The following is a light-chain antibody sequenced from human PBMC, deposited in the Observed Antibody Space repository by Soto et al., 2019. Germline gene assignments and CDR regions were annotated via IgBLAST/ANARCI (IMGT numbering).Light chain of an antibody. CDR1: QTVNTY. CDR3: QQSDSLPRT. J-gene: IGKJ1*01. Sequence: DIQITQCPSSLSASIVYRVTITCRASQTVNTYLHWYQQKPGKAPKLLIYGASTLQSGVPSRFSGSGSGTDFTLTISSLQPEDFATYYCQQSDSLPRTFGQGTKVDTK. V-gene: IGKV1-39*01. CDR2: GAS.